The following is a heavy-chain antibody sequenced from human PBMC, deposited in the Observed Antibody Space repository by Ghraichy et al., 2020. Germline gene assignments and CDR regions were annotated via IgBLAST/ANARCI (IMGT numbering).Heavy chain of an antibody. CDR3: AKDAWEPRRNYFDY. J-gene: IGHJ4*02. CDR1: GFTFSSYA. Sequence: GGSLRLSCAASGFTFSSYAMSWVRQAPGRGLEWVAGISASGGSTFYADFVKGRFTFSRDNSKNTLHLQMNSLRGEDTAVYYCAKDAWEPRRNYFDYWGQGTLVTVSS. V-gene: IGHV3-23*01. CDR2: ISASGGST. D-gene: IGHD1-26*01.